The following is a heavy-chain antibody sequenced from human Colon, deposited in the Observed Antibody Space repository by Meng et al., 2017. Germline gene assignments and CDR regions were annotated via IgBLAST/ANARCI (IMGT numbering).Heavy chain of an antibody. CDR3: ARVNGDFDEAWFDP. D-gene: IGHD2-21*02. CDR1: VGPTSNYS. CDR2: IYYSGDT. V-gene: IGHV4-59*12. J-gene: IGHJ5*02. Sequence: QVQLQESAPGLVTPSTPLPLTGTASVGPTSNYSCSWFRQPPGKGLEWIGYIYYSGDTNYNPSLKSRVTMSVDTSNNQFSLKLTSMTAADAAIYYCARVNGDFDEAWFDPWGQGTLVTVSS.